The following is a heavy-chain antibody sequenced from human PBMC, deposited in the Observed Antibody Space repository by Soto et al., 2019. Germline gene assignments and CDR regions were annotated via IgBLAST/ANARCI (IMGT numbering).Heavy chain of an antibody. Sequence: QLQLQESGSGLVKPSQTLSLTCGVSGGSITSGNTYSWSWIRQPPGKGLEWIGSISHTGSTSYSPYCKSRVSMSVDKTKNQFSLKLSSVTAADTAVYYCARAVTPYFGTWFDPWGQGTMVTVSS. J-gene: IGHJ5*02. CDR2: ISHTGST. D-gene: IGHD3-10*01. CDR1: GGSITSGNTYS. CDR3: ARAVTPYFGTWFDP. V-gene: IGHV4-30-2*01.